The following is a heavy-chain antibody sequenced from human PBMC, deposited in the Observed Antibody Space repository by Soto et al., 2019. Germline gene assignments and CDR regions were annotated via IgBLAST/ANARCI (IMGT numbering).Heavy chain of an antibody. CDR3: AGDGGDTLDF. Sequence: LRLSCAASGFTFRSQAMSWVRQAPGKGLEWVSAISGSGGSTYYADSVKGRFTISRDNSKNTLYLQMNSLRAEDTAVYYCAGDGGDTLDFWGQGTLVTAPQ. CDR1: GFTFRSQA. CDR2: ISGSGGST. V-gene: IGHV3-23*01. J-gene: IGHJ4*02. D-gene: IGHD3-16*01.